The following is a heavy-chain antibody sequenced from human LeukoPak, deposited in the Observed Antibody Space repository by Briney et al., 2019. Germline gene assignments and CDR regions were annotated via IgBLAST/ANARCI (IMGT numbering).Heavy chain of an antibody. J-gene: IGHJ3*02. CDR1: GFTFSSYA. Sequence: GGSLRLSCAASGFTFSSYAMSWVCQAPGQGLEWVSAISGSGGSTYYADSVKDRFTISRDNSKTPLYLQMNSRRAEDTAVYYCAKGDTAMVGTFDIWGQGTMVTVSS. CDR3: AKGDTAMVGTFDI. D-gene: IGHD5-18*01. CDR2: ISGSGGST. V-gene: IGHV3-23*01.